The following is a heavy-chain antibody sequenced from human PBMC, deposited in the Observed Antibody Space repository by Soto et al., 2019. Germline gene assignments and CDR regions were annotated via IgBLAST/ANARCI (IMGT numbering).Heavy chain of an antibody. Sequence: QVQLVESGGGVVQPGRCLRVSCVASGVTFNTYGMYWVRQAPGKGLEWVAVLSYDGSDKYYADSVKGRFTISRDNSKNTLYLQMNSLRAEDTAVYYCAKDQSHAFDIWGQGTMVTVSS. CDR3: AKDQSHAFDI. CDR1: GVTFNTYG. V-gene: IGHV3-30*18. J-gene: IGHJ3*02. CDR2: LSYDGSDK.